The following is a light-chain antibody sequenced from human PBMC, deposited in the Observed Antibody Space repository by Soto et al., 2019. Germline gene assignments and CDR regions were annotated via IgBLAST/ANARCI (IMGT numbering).Light chain of an antibody. J-gene: IGLJ1*01. Sequence: QSVLTQPPSASGSPGQSVTIACTGTSSDVGYYNYVSWYQQPPGKAPKLLIYEVTNRPPGVSNRFAGSKSGDTASLTISGLQAEDEADYYCSSYATSNTRYVFGTGTKVTVL. CDR1: SSDVGYYNY. CDR3: SSYATSNTRYV. V-gene: IGLV2-14*01. CDR2: EVT.